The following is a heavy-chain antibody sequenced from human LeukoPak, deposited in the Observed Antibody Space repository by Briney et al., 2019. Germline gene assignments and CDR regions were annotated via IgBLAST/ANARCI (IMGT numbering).Heavy chain of an antibody. CDR1: GFTLSSYG. CDR3: AKVLLSYLDY. J-gene: IGHJ4*02. V-gene: IGHV3-30*18. CDR2: ISDDGTSK. Sequence: GGSLRLSCAASGFTLSSYGIHWVRQAPGKGQDWVAVISDDGTSKHYADSVKGRFTVSRDNSKNTVYLQMNSLRAEDTAVYYCAKVLLSYLDYWGQGTLVTVSS.